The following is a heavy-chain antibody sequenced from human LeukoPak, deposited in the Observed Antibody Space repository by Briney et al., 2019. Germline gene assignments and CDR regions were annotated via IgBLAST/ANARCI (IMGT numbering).Heavy chain of an antibody. J-gene: IGHJ4*02. V-gene: IGHV4-38-2*02. CDR1: GYSISSGYY. CDR2: IYHSGST. CDR3: ARVVSGFDY. Sequence: KASETLSLTCTVSGYSISSGYYWGWIRQPPGKGLEWIGSIYHSGSTYYNPSLKSRVTISVDTSKNQFSLKLSSVTAADTAVYYCARVVSGFDYWGQGTLVTVSS.